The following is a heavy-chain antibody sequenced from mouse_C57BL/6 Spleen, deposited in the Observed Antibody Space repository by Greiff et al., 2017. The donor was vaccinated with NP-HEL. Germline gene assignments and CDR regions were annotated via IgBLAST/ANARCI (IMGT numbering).Heavy chain of an antibody. D-gene: IGHD1-1*01. Sequence: EVQLVESGGGLVKPGGSLKLSCAASGFTFSDYGMHWVRQAPEKGLEWVAYISSGSSTIYYADTVKGRFTISRDNAKNTLFLQMTSLRSEDTAMYYCARSLYYYGSRDWYFDVWGTGTTVTVSS. J-gene: IGHJ1*03. CDR3: ARSLYYYGSRDWYFDV. CDR1: GFTFSDYG. V-gene: IGHV5-17*01. CDR2: ISSGSSTI.